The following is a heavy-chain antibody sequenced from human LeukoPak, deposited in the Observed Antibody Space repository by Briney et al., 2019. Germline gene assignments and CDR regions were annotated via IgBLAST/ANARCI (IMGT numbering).Heavy chain of an antibody. CDR2: ISGGGRST. J-gene: IGHJ4*02. Sequence: PGRSLRLSCAASGFTFSTCAMSWVRQAPGKGLEWVSTISGGGRSTDYADSVKGHFTISRDNSKNTLYLQMNSLRAEDTAVYYCARERYFDYWGQGTLVTVSS. V-gene: IGHV3-23*01. CDR3: ARERYFDY. CDR1: GFTFSTCA.